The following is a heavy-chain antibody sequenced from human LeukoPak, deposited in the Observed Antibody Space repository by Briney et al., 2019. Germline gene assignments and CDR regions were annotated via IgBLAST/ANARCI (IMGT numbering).Heavy chain of an antibody. CDR1: GASIGSRGYY. CDR2: ISHSGNT. CDR3: AKARDVCGGGCPEVANWFDP. V-gene: IGHV4-31*03. D-gene: IGHD2-21*02. Sequence: SETLSLTCTVSGASIGSRGYYWTWIRQHPGKGLEWIGYISHSGNTYYNPSLKNRVIISLDTSNNHFSLRLNSVTAADTAVYYRAKARDVCGGGCPEVANWFDPWGQGTLVTVSS. J-gene: IGHJ5*02.